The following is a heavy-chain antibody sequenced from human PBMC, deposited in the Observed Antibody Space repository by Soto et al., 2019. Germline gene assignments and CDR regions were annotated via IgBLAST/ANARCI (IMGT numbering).Heavy chain of an antibody. CDR2: IIPTFGTA. CDR3: ALWSTIRRRSAYYYYGMDV. CDR1: GGTFSSYA. J-gene: IGHJ6*02. V-gene: IGHV1-69*06. D-gene: IGHD3-10*01. Sequence: GASVKVSCKASGGTFSSYAISWVRQAPGQGREWMGGIIPTFGTANYAQKFQGRVTITADKSTSTAYMELSSLRSEDTAVYYCALWSTIRRRSAYYYYGMDVWGQGXTVTGYS.